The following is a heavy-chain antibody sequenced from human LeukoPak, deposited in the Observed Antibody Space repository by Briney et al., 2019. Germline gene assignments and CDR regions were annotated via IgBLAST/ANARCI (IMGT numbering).Heavy chain of an antibody. V-gene: IGHV3-23*01. J-gene: IGHJ4*02. CDR2: ISGSGHST. D-gene: IGHD3-22*01. CDR1: GFTFSSYA. Sequence: GGSLRLSCAASGFTFSSYAMSWVRQAPGKGLEWVSSISGSGHSTYYADYVKGRLTISRDNSKNTLYLQMNSLRAEDTAVFYCAIHYYDSSGHLDSWGQGTLVTVSS. CDR3: AIHYYDSSGHLDS.